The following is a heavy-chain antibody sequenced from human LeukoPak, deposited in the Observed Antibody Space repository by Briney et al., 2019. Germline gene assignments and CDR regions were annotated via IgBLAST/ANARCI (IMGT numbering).Heavy chain of an antibody. Sequence: PGGSLRLSCAASGFIFSTYAMSWVRQAPGKGLEWVSAISGSGDMTYYADSVEGRFTISRDNSKKTLYLQMNSLRAEDTATYYCARDRVVGVTKFDYWGQGTLVTVSS. CDR3: ARDRVVGVTKFDY. V-gene: IGHV3-23*01. D-gene: IGHD1-26*01. CDR2: ISGSGDMT. CDR1: GFIFSTYA. J-gene: IGHJ4*02.